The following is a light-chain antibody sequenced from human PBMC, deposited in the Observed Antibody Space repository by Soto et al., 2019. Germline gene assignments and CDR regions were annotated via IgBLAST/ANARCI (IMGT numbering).Light chain of an antibody. V-gene: IGKV3-20*01. CDR3: QQFSSYPLT. Sequence: EIVLTQSPGTLSFSPGERATLSCRASQSVSSSYLAWYQQKPGQAPRLLIYDASSRATGIPDRFSGGGSGTDFTLTISRLEPEDFAVYYCQQFSSYPLTFGGGTKVDIK. J-gene: IGKJ4*01. CDR2: DAS. CDR1: QSVSSSY.